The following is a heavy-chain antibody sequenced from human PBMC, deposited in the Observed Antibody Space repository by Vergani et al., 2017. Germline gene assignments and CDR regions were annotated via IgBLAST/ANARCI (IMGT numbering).Heavy chain of an antibody. D-gene: IGHD3-3*01. CDR3: ARDFSTIFGVVIKGDAFDI. V-gene: IGHV3-11*01. CDR1: GFTFSDYY. CDR2: ISSSGSTI. J-gene: IGHJ3*02. Sequence: QVQLVESGGGLVKPGGSLRLSCAASGFTFSDYYMSWIRQAPGKGLEWVSYISSSGSTIYYADSVKGRFTISRDNANNSLSLQMNSLRAEDTAVYYCARDFSTIFGVVIKGDAFDIWGQGTMVTVSS.